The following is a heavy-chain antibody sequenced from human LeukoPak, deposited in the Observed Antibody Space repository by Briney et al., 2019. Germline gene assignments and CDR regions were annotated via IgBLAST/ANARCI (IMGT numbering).Heavy chain of an antibody. V-gene: IGHV3-33*08. CDR1: GFTFSAYA. CDR2: IWYDGSNK. Sequence: PGGSLRLSCRASGFTFSAYAMTWVRQAPGKGLEWVAVIWYDGSNKYYADSVKGRFTISRDNSKNTLYLQMNSLRAEDTAVYYCARDGSDYWGQGTLVTVSS. D-gene: IGHD5-12*01. J-gene: IGHJ4*02. CDR3: ARDGSDY.